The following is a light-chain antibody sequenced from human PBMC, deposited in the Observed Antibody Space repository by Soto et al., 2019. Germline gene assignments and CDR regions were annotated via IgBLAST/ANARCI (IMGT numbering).Light chain of an antibody. CDR1: QSISNY. CDR3: QQSYSTPQELT. CDR2: AAS. J-gene: IGKJ4*01. Sequence: DIQMNQSPSSLSASVGDRVTITCRASQSISNYLNWYQQKPGKAPKLLIYAASSLQSGVPSRFSGSGSGTDFTLTISSLQPEDFATYYCQQSYSTPQELTFGGGTKVEI. V-gene: IGKV1-39*01.